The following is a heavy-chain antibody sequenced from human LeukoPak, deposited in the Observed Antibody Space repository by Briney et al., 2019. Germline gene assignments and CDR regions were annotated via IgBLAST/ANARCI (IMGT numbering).Heavy chain of an antibody. CDR1: GGTFSSYG. V-gene: IGHV1-69*13. Sequence: SVKVSCKASGGTFSSYGISWVRQAPGQGLEWMGGIIPIFGTANYAQKFQGRVTITADESTSTAYMELSSLRSEDTVVYYCARLDEYSSSSRYYGMDVWGQGTRSPSP. J-gene: IGHJ6*02. D-gene: IGHD6-6*01. CDR2: IIPIFGTA. CDR3: ARLDEYSSSSRYYGMDV.